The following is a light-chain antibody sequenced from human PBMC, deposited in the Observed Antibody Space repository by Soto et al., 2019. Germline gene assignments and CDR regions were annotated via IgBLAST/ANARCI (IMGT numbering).Light chain of an antibody. CDR3: QQRLNWPPG. Sequence: VITQSPTTLSVSPGERATLTCRASQSVTNYIAWYQQRPGQAPRLLIYDASNRATGVPARFSGSRSGTDFTLTISDLEPADFGLYYCQQRLNWPPGFGQGTKVDFK. CDR1: QSVTNY. CDR2: DAS. J-gene: IGKJ1*01. V-gene: IGKV3-11*01.